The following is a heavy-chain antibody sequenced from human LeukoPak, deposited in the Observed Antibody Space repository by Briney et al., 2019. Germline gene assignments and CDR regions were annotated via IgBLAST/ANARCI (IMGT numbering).Heavy chain of an antibody. D-gene: IGHD3-10*01. V-gene: IGHV3-30-3*01. CDR2: ISYDGSNK. CDR1: GFTFSSYA. CDR3: ATGDAFDY. Sequence: GGSLRLSCAASGFTFSSYAIHWVRQAPGKGLEWVALISYDGSNKYDADSVKGRFTISRDNSKNTLFLQMNSLRAEDTAVYYCATGDAFDYWGQGTLVTVSS. J-gene: IGHJ4*02.